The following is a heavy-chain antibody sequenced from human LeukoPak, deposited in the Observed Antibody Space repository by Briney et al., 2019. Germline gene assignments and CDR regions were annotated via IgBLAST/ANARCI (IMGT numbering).Heavy chain of an antibody. V-gene: IGHV4-59*12. J-gene: IGHJ4*02. D-gene: IGHD3-22*01. CDR3: ARDSGPLSYYYDSSGYYFDY. CDR1: GGSISSYY. Sequence: SETLSLTCTVSGGSISSYYWSWIRQPPGKGLEWSGSIYYSGSTNYNPSLTSRVTMSVDTSKNQFSLKLSSVTAADTAVYYCARDSGPLSYYYDSSGYYFDYWGQGTLVTVSS. CDR2: IYYSGST.